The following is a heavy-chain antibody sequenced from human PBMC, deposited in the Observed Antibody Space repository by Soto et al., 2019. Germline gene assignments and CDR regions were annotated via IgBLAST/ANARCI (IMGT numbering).Heavy chain of an antibody. D-gene: IGHD2-21*01. V-gene: IGHV1-69*12. Sequence: QVQLVQSGAEVKKPGSSVKVSCKASGGTFSSYAISWVRQAPGQGLEWMGGIIPIFGTANYAQKFQGRVTITADESTSTACMELSSQGPEDTAVYYCAGDGGETTGPYYYDGMDVWGQGTMVTVSS. J-gene: IGHJ6*02. CDR1: GGTFSSYA. CDR3: AGDGGETTGPYYYDGMDV. CDR2: IIPIFGTA.